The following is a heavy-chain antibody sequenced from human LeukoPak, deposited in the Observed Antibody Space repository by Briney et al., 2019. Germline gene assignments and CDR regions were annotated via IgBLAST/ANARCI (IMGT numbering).Heavy chain of an antibody. CDR2: INPNSGGT. Sequence: ASVKVSCKASGYTFTGYYMYWVRQAPGQGLEWMGWINPNSGGTNYAQKFQGRVTMTRDTSISTAYMELSRLRSDDTAVYYCARDTIGYCSGGSCYGDYWGQGTLVTVSS. V-gene: IGHV1-2*02. J-gene: IGHJ4*02. CDR1: GYTFTGYY. CDR3: ARDTIGYCSGGSCYGDY. D-gene: IGHD2-15*01.